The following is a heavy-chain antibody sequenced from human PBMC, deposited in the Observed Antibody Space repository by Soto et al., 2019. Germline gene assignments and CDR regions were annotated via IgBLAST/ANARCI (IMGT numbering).Heavy chain of an antibody. Sequence: SETLSLTCTVSGGSISSGGYYWSWIRQHPGKGLEWIGYIYYSGSTYYNPSLKSRVTIPVDTSKNQFSLKLSSVTAADTAVYYCARGTNYYDSSGSYFDYWGQGTLVTVSS. V-gene: IGHV4-31*03. CDR3: ARGTNYYDSSGSYFDY. D-gene: IGHD3-22*01. CDR1: GGSISSGGYY. J-gene: IGHJ4*02. CDR2: IYYSGST.